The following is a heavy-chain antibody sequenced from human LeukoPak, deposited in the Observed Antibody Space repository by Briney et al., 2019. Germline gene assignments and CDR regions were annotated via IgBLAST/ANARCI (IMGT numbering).Heavy chain of an antibody. Sequence: GGSLRLSCAASEFTLSNAWMTWVRQAPGKGPEWVGRIKSKSDGGTTDYAAPVKSRFTISRDDSKNTLFLQMNSLKTEDTAMYYCTTAQYSSGWYYFDYWGQGTLVTVSS. J-gene: IGHJ4*02. V-gene: IGHV3-15*01. CDR1: EFTLSNAW. CDR3: TTAQYSSGWYYFDY. D-gene: IGHD6-19*01. CDR2: IKSKSDGGTT.